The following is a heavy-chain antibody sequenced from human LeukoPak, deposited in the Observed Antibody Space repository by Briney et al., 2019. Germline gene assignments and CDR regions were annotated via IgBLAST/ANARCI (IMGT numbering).Heavy chain of an antibody. CDR3: ARDQDYYDSSGNHPGAFDI. Sequence: GGSLRLSCAASGFTFSSYGMHWVRQAPGKGLEWVAVISYDGSNKYYADSVKGRFTISRDNSKNTLYLQMNSLRAEDTAVYYCARDQDYYDSSGNHPGAFDIWGQGTMVTVSS. J-gene: IGHJ3*02. V-gene: IGHV3-30*03. CDR1: GFTFSSYG. CDR2: ISYDGSNK. D-gene: IGHD3-22*01.